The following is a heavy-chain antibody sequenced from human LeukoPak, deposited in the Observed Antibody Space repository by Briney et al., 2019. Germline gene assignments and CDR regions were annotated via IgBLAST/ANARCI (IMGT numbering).Heavy chain of an antibody. D-gene: IGHD6-19*01. CDR3: ARDQSTGWYRPVPYFDY. CDR1: GFTFSSYS. Sequence: PGGSLRLSCAASGFTFSSYSMNWVRQAPGKGLEWVSSISSSSSYIYYADSVKGRFTISRDNAKNSLSLQINSLRAEDTAVYYCARDQSTGWYRPVPYFDYWGQGTLVTVSS. J-gene: IGHJ4*02. CDR2: ISSSSSYI. V-gene: IGHV3-21*01.